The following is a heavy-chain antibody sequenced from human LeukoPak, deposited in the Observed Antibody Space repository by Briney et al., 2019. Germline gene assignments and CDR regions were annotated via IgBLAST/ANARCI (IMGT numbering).Heavy chain of an antibody. D-gene: IGHD2-21*02. CDR3: TRLEDVTATPLRFDY. Sequence: GGSLRLSCAASGFTFSGSAMHWVRQASGKGLEWVGRIRSKTNSYATAYAASVKGRFTISRDDSKNTAYLQMNSLKTEDTAVYYCTRLEDVTATPLRFDYWGQGTLVTVSS. V-gene: IGHV3-73*01. CDR1: GFTFSGSA. CDR2: IRSKTNSYAT. J-gene: IGHJ4*02.